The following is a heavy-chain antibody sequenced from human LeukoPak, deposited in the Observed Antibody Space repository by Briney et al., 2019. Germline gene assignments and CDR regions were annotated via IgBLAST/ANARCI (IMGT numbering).Heavy chain of an antibody. CDR2: INHSGST. CDR3: ARRTVVVPAAVRGFDY. Sequence: SETLSLTCAVYGGSFSGYYWSWIRQPPGKGLEWIGEINHSGSTYYSPSLKSRVTISVDTSKNQFSLKLSSVTAADTAVYYCARRTVVVPAAVRGFDYWDQGTLVTVSS. D-gene: IGHD2-2*01. CDR1: GGSFSGYY. V-gene: IGHV4-34*01. J-gene: IGHJ4*02.